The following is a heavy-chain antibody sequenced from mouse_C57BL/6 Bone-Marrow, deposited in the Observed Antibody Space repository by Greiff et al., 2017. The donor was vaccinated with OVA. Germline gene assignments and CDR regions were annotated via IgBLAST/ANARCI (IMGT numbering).Heavy chain of an antibody. CDR2: IDPSDSYT. D-gene: IGHD2-2*01. Sequence: VQLQQPGAELVKPGASVKLSCKASGSTFPSYWMQWVKQRPGQGLEWIGEIDPSDSYTNYNQKFKGKATLTVDTSSSTAYMQLSSLTSEDSAVYYGARRITWLRRRGYAMDYWGQGTSVTVSS. J-gene: IGHJ4*01. V-gene: IGHV1-50*01. CDR3: ARRITWLRRRGYAMDY. CDR1: GSTFPSYW.